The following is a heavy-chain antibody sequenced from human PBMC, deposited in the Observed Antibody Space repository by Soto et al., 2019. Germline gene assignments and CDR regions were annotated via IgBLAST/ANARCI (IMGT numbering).Heavy chain of an antibody. Sequence: GGSLRLSCAASGFTFSSYAMHWVRQAPGKGLEWVAVISYDGSNKYYADSVKGRFTISRDNSKNTLYLQMNSLRAEDTAVYYCARDPKIAAAGTSFLGDYWGQGTLVTVSS. CDR3: ARDPKIAAAGTSFLGDY. D-gene: IGHD6-13*01. CDR1: GFTFSSYA. V-gene: IGHV3-30-3*01. J-gene: IGHJ4*02. CDR2: ISYDGSNK.